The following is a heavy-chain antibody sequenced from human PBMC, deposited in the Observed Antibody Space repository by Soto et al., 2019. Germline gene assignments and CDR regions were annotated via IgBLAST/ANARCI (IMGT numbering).Heavy chain of an antibody. V-gene: IGHV3-66*01. CDR2: IYSGGST. D-gene: IGHD2-15*01. J-gene: IGHJ6*03. CDR3: ARDLGPAGIYCSGGSCYQNYYYYMDV. Sequence: GGSLRLSCAASGFTVSSNYMSWVRQAPGKGLEWVSVIYSGGSTYYADSVKGRFTISRDNSKNTLYLQMNSLRAEDTAVYYCARDLGPAGIYCSGGSCYQNYYYYMDVWGKGTTVTVSS. CDR1: GFTVSSNY.